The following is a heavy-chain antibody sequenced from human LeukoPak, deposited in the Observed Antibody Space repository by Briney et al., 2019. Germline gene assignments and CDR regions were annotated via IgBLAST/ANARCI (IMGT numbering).Heavy chain of an antibody. CDR3: ARDEGYNYGGYYYYYMDV. J-gene: IGHJ6*03. V-gene: IGHV3-7*01. CDR1: GFTFSSYW. Sequence: PGGSLRLSCAASGFTFSSYWMSWVRQAPGKGLEWVAIIKQDGSDKYYVDSVKGRFTISRDNAKNSLYLQMNSLRPEDTAVYYCARDEGYNYGGYYYYYMDVWGKGTTVTVSS. D-gene: IGHD5-18*01. CDR2: IKQDGSDK.